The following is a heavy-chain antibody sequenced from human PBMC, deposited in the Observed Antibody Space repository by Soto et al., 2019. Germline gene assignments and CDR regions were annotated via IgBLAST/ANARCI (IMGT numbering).Heavy chain of an antibody. CDR1: GYTFTSYG. V-gene: IGHV1-18*01. CDR3: AREDRLTSDSRRITMIVVVNPPGY. Sequence: ASVKVSCKASGYTFTSYGISWVRQAPGQGLEWMGWISAYNGNTNYAQKLQGRVTMTTDTSTSTAYMELRSLRSDDTAVYYCAREDRLTSDSRRITMIVVVNPPGYCGQGTLVTVSS. J-gene: IGHJ1*01. D-gene: IGHD3-22*01. CDR2: ISAYNGNT.